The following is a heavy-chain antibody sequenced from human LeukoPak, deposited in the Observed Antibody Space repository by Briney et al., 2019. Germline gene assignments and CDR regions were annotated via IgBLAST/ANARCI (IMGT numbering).Heavy chain of an antibody. CDR3: ARAMSIAARLQTIFDY. CDR1: GYTFGSYG. D-gene: IGHD6-6*01. V-gene: IGHV1-18*01. J-gene: IGHJ4*02. Sequence: ASVKVSCKTSGYTFGSYGITWVRQAPGQGLEWMGWISGYNGDTNYAQKVQGRVTMTTDTSTSTAYMELSSLRSEDTAVYYCARAMSIAARLQTIFDYWGQGTLVTVSS. CDR2: ISGYNGDT.